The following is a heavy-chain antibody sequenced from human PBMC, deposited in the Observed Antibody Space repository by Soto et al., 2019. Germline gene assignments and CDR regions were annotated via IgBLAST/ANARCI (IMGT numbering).Heavy chain of an antibody. CDR1: GFTFSDYG. Sequence: EVQLVESGGGLVQPGGSLRLSCAASGFTFSDYGMSWVRQAPGKGLECVANIKTDGSEKYYVDPVKGRFTISRDNAKNSLYLQMNSLRAEDTAVYYCASSMGRGGNDYWGQGTLVAVSS. J-gene: IGHJ4*02. CDR2: IKTDGSEK. CDR3: ASSMGRGGNDY. V-gene: IGHV3-7*05. D-gene: IGHD3-10*01.